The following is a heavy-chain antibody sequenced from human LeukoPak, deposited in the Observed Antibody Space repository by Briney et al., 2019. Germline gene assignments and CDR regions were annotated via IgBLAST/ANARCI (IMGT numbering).Heavy chain of an antibody. Sequence: GGSLRLSCAASGFTFSSYSMNWVRQAPGKGLEWLSFITSSSRTIYYTDSVRGRFTVSRDNGKNSLYLQMNSLRAEDSAVYYCARGVGVYGDYAILGYWGQGTLVTVSS. CDR3: ARGVGVYGDYAILGY. J-gene: IGHJ4*02. D-gene: IGHD4-17*01. CDR2: ITSSSRTI. V-gene: IGHV3-48*01. CDR1: GFTFSSYS.